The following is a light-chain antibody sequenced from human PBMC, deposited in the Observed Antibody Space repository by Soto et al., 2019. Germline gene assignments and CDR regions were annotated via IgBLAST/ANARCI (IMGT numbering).Light chain of an antibody. CDR2: EVT. CDR1: SSDVGGYDY. CDR3: SSYAGDNRGV. Sequence: QSALTQPPSASGSPGQSVTISCTGTSSDVGGYDYVSWYQQHPGNAPKLMIYEVTKRPSGVPDRFSGSKSGITASLTVSGLQAEDEADYYCSSYAGDNRGVFGGGTKLTVL. V-gene: IGLV2-8*01. J-gene: IGLJ3*02.